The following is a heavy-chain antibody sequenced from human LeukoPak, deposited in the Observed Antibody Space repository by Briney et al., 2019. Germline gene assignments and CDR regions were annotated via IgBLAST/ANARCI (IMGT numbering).Heavy chain of an antibody. CDR2: ISSSSSYI. CDR1: GFTFSSYS. J-gene: IGHJ5*02. V-gene: IGHV3-21*01. CDR3: ARNYYDSSGYYYPFDP. Sequence: GGSLRLSCAASGFTFSSYSMNWVRQAPGKGLEWVSSISSSSSYIYYADSVKGRFTISRDNAKNSLYLQMNSLRAEDTAVYYCARNYYDSSGYYYPFDPWGQGTLVTVSS. D-gene: IGHD3-22*01.